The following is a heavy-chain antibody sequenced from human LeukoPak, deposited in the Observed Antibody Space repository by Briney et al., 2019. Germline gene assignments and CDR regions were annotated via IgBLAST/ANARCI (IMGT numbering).Heavy chain of an antibody. D-gene: IGHD6-25*01. CDR1: GGSISSYY. Sequence: SETLSLTCTVSGGSISSYYWSWIRQPPGKGLECIGYIYNSGSTNYNPSLKSRVSISVNTSKNQFSLKLSSVTAADTAVYYCARSAIDAFDIWGQGTMVTVSS. CDR2: IYNSGST. J-gene: IGHJ3*02. CDR3: ARSAIDAFDI. V-gene: IGHV4-59*08.